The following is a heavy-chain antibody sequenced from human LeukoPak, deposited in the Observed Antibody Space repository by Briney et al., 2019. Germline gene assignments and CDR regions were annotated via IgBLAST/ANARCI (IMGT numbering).Heavy chain of an antibody. CDR1: GFTFSTYE. CDR2: ISTSGTTI. D-gene: IGHD3-10*01. V-gene: IGHV3-48*03. J-gene: IGHJ3*02. Sequence: PGGSLRLSCVASGFTFSTYEMNRVRQAPGKGLEWLSHISTSGTTIYYAKSVKGRFTISRDNAKNSVYLQMNSLTAEDTGLYYCASNLASSFHIWGQGKMVIVSS. CDR3: ASNLASSFHI.